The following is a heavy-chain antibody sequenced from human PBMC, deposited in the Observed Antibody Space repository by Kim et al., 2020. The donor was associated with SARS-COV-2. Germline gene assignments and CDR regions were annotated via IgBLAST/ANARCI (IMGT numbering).Heavy chain of an antibody. CDR3: ARDDYEYSSAPGTFVDGMDV. Sequence: GGSLRLSCAASGFTFSSYEMNWVRQAPGKGLEWVSYISSSGSTIYYADSVKGRFTISRDNAKNSLYLQMNSLRAEDTAVYYCARDDYEYSSAPGTFVDGMDVWSRQPRSPSL. CDR1: GFTFSSYE. CDR2: ISSSGSTI. V-gene: IGHV3-48*03. D-gene: IGHD6-6*01. J-gene: IGHJ6*02.